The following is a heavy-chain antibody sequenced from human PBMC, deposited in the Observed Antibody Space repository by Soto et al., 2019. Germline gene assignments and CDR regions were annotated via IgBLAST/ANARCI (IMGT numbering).Heavy chain of an antibody. CDR1: GYTFTSYG. V-gene: IGHV1-18*01. CDR2: LSAHNGNT. Sequence: VHLVQSGAEVKKPGASVKVSCKCSGYTFTSYGITWVRQAPGQGREWMGWLSAHNGNTDYAQKLQGRVTVTRDTSTSTAYMELRSLRSDDTAVYYCARGRYGDYWGQGALVTVSS. J-gene: IGHJ4*02. CDR3: ARGRYGDY. D-gene: IGHD1-1*01.